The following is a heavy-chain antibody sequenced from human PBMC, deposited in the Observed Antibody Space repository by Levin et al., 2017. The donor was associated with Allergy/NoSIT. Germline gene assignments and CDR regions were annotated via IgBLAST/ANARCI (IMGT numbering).Heavy chain of an antibody. CDR2: FHESGSA. Sequence: TSETLSLICSVPGGAINSYHWSWIRQPPGKRLEWIVHFHESGSANYNPSLESRVSISVDTSKKELSLKLTSVTAADAAVYYCVRHVYPDGSPFDSWGQGSLVTVSS. CDR1: GGAINSYH. V-gene: IGHV4-59*08. J-gene: IGHJ4*02. D-gene: IGHD2-2*01. CDR3: VRHVYPDGSPFDS.